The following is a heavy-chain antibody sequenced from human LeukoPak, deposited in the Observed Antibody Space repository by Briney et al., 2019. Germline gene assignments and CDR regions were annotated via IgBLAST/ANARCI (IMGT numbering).Heavy chain of an antibody. CDR1: GGSISGYY. Sequence: PSETLSLTCTVSGGSISGYYWSWIRQPPGKGLEYLGYIYYSGSTNYKPSLKSRITISVDMSKNQFSLRLSSVTAADTAAYYCARFTGVPACTYYYHYIDVWGKGTTVTVSS. V-gene: IGHV4-59*01. J-gene: IGHJ6*03. CDR3: ARFTGVPACTYYYHYIDV. CDR2: IYYSGST. D-gene: IGHD2-2*01.